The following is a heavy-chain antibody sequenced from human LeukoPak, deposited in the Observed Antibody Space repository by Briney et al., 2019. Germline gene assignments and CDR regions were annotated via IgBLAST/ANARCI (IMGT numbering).Heavy chain of an antibody. CDR3: ARDMRGSYSLSDY. CDR1: GFAVTANY. D-gene: IGHD1-26*01. Sequence: GGSLRLSCAASGFAVTANYMNWVRQAPGKGLEWVSVHYSGSTTYYADSVRGRFTISRDNSKNTLYLQMNSLRVEDTAVYYCARDMRGSYSLSDYWGQGTLVTVSS. V-gene: IGHV3-66*01. J-gene: IGHJ4*02. CDR2: HYSGSTT.